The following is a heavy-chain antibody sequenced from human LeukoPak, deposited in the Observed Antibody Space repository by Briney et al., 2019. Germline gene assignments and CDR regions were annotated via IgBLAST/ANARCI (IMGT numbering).Heavy chain of an antibody. CDR2: ISAYNGNT. D-gene: IGHD1-26*01. CDR3: ARDRESLRELLPDAFDI. Sequence: GASVKVSCKASGYTFTSYGICWVRQAPGQGLEWMGWISAYNGNTNYAQKLQGRVTMTTDTFTSTAYMELRSLRSDDTAVYYCARDRESLRELLPDAFDIWGQGTMVTVSS. V-gene: IGHV1-18*01. CDR1: GYTFTSYG. J-gene: IGHJ3*02.